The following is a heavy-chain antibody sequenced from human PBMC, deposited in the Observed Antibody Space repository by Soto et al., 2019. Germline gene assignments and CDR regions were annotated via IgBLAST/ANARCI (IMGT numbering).Heavy chain of an antibody. Sequence: EVQLLESGGGLVQPGGSLRLSCAASGFTFSSYAMSWVRLAPGKGLEWVSAISGSGGSTYYADSVKGRFTISRDNSKNTLYLQMNSLRAEDTAVYYCAKGTGYCTNGVCTYYYYYYMDVWGKGTTVTVSS. V-gene: IGHV3-23*01. D-gene: IGHD2-8*01. CDR2: ISGSGGST. J-gene: IGHJ6*03. CDR3: AKGTGYCTNGVCTYYYYYYMDV. CDR1: GFTFSSYA.